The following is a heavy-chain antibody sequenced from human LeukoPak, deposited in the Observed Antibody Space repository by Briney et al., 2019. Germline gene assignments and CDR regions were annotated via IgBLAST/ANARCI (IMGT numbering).Heavy chain of an antibody. CDR1: GGSVSSGSYY. J-gene: IGHJ3*02. D-gene: IGHD2-15*01. V-gene: IGHV4-61*01. CDR3: ARDVVDGDAFDI. CDR2: IYYSGST. Sequence: SETLSLTCTVSGGSVSSGSYYWSWIRQPPGKGLEWIGYIYYSGSTNHNPSLKSRVTISVDTSKNQFSLKLSSVTAADTAVYYCARDVVDGDAFDIWGQGTMVTVSS.